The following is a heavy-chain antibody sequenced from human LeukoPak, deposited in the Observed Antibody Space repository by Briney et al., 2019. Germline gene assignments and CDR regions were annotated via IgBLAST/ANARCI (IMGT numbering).Heavy chain of an antibody. CDR3: ARLWDSSSSLDY. V-gene: IGHV4-59*08. CDR2: IYYSGGT. CDR1: GGSISSYY. J-gene: IGHJ4*02. D-gene: IGHD6-6*01. Sequence: PSETLSLTCTVSGGSISSYYWTWIRQPPGKGLGLEWIGYIYYSGGTNYIPSLKSRVTISIDTSKNQVSLKLSSVTAADTAVYYCARLWDSSSSLDYWGQGTLVTVSS.